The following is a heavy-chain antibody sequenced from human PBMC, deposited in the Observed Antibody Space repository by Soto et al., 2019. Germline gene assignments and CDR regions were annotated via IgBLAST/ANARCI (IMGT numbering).Heavy chain of an antibody. J-gene: IGHJ4*02. CDR1: GLSVSSYY. CDR2: IYSGGIT. CDR3: ARGLYGSSSYKTFSFNY. Sequence: GGSRRLSCAASGLSVSSYYMSWVRQIPGKGLEWVALIYSGGITDYADSVRGRFTVSRDNSKNTLNLQMNSLRAEDTAVYYCARGLYGSSSYKTFSFNYWGQGTLVTVSS. V-gene: IGHV3-53*01. D-gene: IGHD2-2*01.